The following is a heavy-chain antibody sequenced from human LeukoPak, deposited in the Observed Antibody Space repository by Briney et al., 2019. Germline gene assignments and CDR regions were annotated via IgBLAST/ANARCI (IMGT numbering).Heavy chain of an antibody. J-gene: IGHJ6*02. CDR1: GFTFSDYN. CDR3: ARSIGLTGGGVDV. CDR2: ITNSGSTI. V-gene: IGHV3-11*01. Sequence: GGSLRLSCAASGFTFSDYNMNWLRQAPGKGLEWVSYITNSGSTIRYADSVKGRFTISRDNAKNSLYLQMNSLRAEDTAVYYCARSIGLTGGGVDVWGQGSTVTVSS. D-gene: IGHD3-9*01.